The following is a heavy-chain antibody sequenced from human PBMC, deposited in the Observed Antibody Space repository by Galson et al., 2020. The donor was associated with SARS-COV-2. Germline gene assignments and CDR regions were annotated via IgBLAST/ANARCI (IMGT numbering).Heavy chain of an antibody. V-gene: IGHV1-8*01. Sequence: ASVKVSCKTSGYSFTSYDISWVRQAPGQGLEWVGSMHPKTGRTGYAPKLQGRVTLTRNTSISTAYMELSSLRSEDTAFYYCARGQGRFYGYPNSWLDLWGQGTQVTVSS. CDR3: ARGQGRFYGYPNSWLDL. J-gene: IGHJ5*02. CDR2: MHPKTGRT. CDR1: GYSFTSYD. D-gene: IGHD2-2*03.